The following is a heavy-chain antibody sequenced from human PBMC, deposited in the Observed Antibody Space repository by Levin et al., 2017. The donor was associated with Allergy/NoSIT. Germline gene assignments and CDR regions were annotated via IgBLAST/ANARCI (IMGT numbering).Heavy chain of an antibody. Sequence: PSETLSLTCTVSGGSISSGDYYWSWIRQPPGKGLEWIGYIYYSGSTYYNPSLKSRVTISVDTSKNQFSLKLSSVTAADTAVYYCARGGPQLVQYYFDYWGQGTLVTVSS. CDR1: GGSISSGDYY. CDR2: IYYSGST. V-gene: IGHV4-30-4*01. J-gene: IGHJ4*02. CDR3: ARGGPQLVQYYFDY. D-gene: IGHD6-13*01.